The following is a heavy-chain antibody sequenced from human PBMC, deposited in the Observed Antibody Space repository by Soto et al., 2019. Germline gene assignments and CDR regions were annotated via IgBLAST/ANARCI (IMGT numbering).Heavy chain of an antibody. Sequence: GGSLRLSCAASGFNFRGYVMSWVRQAPGKGLEWVSSISGSGDTYYADSVKGRFTFSRDNSKNTQFLQMNSLRAEDTAEYYRTKGIGEYKYGAGTYYLHYFDYWGQGTVVTVSS. CDR3: TKGIGEYKYGAGTYYLHYFDY. CDR1: GFNFRGYV. J-gene: IGHJ4*02. V-gene: IGHV3-23*01. CDR2: ISGSGDT. D-gene: IGHD3-10*01.